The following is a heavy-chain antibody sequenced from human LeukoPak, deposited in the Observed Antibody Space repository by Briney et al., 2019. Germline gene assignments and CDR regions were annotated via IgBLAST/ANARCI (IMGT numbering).Heavy chain of an antibody. D-gene: IGHD6-13*01. Sequence: PSETLSLTCTVSGGSISSYYWSWIRQPPGKGLEWIGYIYYSGSNNYNPSLKSRVTISVDTSKNQFSLKLSSVTAADTAVYYCARSTGIAAAAFGIWGQGTLVTVSS. V-gene: IGHV4-59*01. CDR2: IYYSGSN. J-gene: IGHJ4*02. CDR1: GGSISSYY. CDR3: ARSTGIAAAAFGI.